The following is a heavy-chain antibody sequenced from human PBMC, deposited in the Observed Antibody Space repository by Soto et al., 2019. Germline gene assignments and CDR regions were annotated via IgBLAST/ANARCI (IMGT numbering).Heavy chain of an antibody. CDR3: ITTYSGTPARPYLDL. Sequence: GGSLRLSCAASGFAFSNAWMSWVRQAPGKGLEWVSAISGSGGSTYYADSVKGRFTTSRDNSKNTLYLQMNSLRAEDTAVYYCITTYSGTPARPYLDLWGQGTPVTVSS. CDR2: ISGSGGST. D-gene: IGHD1-26*01. CDR1: GFAFSNAW. J-gene: IGHJ4*02. V-gene: IGHV3-23*01.